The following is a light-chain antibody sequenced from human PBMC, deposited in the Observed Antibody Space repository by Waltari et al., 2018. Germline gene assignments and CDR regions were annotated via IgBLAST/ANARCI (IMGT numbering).Light chain of an antibody. J-gene: IGKJ5*01. CDR1: QGIDNS. V-gene: IGKV1-NL1*01. CDR2: AAS. Sequence: DIQMTQSPFSLSASVGDRVTITCRASQGIDNSLAWYQQKPGKAPKLLLYAASTLESEVPSRFSGSGSGTEYTLTISGLQPEDFATYFCQQYYSTLITFGQGTRLEIK. CDR3: QQYYSTLIT.